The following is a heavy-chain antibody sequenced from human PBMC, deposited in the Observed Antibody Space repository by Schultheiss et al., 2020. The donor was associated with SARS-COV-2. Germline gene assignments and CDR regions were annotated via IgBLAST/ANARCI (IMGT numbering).Heavy chain of an antibody. Sequence: ASVKVSCKASGYTFTSYDINWVRQATGQGLEWMGWMNPNSGNTGYAQKFQGRVTMTRNTSISTAYMELSSLRSEDTAVYYCARAESRIGYSYGGPFDYWGQGTLVTVSS. V-gene: IGHV1-8*01. D-gene: IGHD5-18*01. CDR2: MNPNSGNT. J-gene: IGHJ4*02. CDR3: ARAESRIGYSYGGPFDY. CDR1: GYTFTSYD.